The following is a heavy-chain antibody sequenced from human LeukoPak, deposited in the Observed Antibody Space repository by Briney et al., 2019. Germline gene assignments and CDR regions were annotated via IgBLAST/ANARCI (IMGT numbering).Heavy chain of an antibody. J-gene: IGHJ4*02. D-gene: IGHD6-13*01. CDR1: GFTFSSYG. V-gene: IGHV3-30*03. CDR3: ARDRGIAAAMDY. Sequence: GGSLRLSCAASGFTFSSYGMHWVRQAPGKGLEWVAVISYDGSNKYYADSVKGRFTISRDSSKNTLYLQMNSLRAEDTAVYYCARDRGIAAAMDYWGQGTLVTVSS. CDR2: ISYDGSNK.